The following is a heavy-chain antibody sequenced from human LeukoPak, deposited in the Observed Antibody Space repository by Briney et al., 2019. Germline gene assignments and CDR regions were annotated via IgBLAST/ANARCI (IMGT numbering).Heavy chain of an antibody. D-gene: IGHD3-9*01. V-gene: IGHV1-18*01. CDR3: ARDPPYYFDAQPPNWFDP. Sequence: GASGKVSCKASGYTFTSYGISWVRQAPGQRLEWMGWISAYNGNTNYAQKLQGRVTMTTDTSTSTAYMELRSLRSDDTAVYYCARDPPYYFDAQPPNWFDPWGQGTLVIVSS. CDR1: GYTFTSYG. J-gene: IGHJ5*02. CDR2: ISAYNGNT.